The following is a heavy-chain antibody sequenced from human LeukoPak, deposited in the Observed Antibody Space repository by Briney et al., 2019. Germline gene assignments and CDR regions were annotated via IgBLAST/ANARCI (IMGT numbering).Heavy chain of an antibody. D-gene: IGHD4-17*01. J-gene: IGHJ6*03. CDR1: GFTFDDYV. CDR2: ISWNSGST. Sequence: PGRSLRLSCAASGFTFDDYVMHGVRQAPGKGLGWGSGISWNSGSTGYAYSVKGRFTISGDNAKNPLYLQMNSLRAEDPAVYYCARGGYGDYPPENYYYMDVWGKGTTVTVSS. CDR3: ARGGYGDYPPENYYYMDV. V-gene: IGHV3-9*01.